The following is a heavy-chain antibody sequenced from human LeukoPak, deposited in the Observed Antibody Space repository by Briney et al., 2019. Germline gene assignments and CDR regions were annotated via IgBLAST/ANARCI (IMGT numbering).Heavy chain of an antibody. CDR2: LNSDGSRT. CDR3: AKESSTWRQADTLFDY. D-gene: IGHD6-13*01. Sequence: GGSLRLSCAAPGLTFSSSWMHWVRQAPGEGLVWVSRLNSDGSRTNYAESVKGRFIISRDNAKNTLYLQMNSLRIEDTAVYYCAKESSTWRQADTLFDYWGQGILVTVSS. V-gene: IGHV3-74*01. J-gene: IGHJ4*02. CDR1: GLTFSSSW.